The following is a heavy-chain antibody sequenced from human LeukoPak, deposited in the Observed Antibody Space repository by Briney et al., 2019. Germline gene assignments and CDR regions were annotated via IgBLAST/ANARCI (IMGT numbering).Heavy chain of an antibody. J-gene: IGHJ4*02. V-gene: IGHV1-18*01. CDR1: GYTFTSYG. CDR3: ARDQGYYDSSGYYQDY. Sequence: ASVKVSCKASGYTFTSYGISWVRQAPGQGLEWMGWISAYNGNTNYAQKLQDRVTMTTDTSTSTAYMELRSLRSDDTAVYYCARDQGYYDSSGYYQDYWGQGTLVTVSS. CDR2: ISAYNGNT. D-gene: IGHD3-22*01.